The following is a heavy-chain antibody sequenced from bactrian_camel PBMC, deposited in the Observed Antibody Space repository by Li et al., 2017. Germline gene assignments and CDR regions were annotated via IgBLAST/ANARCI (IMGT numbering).Heavy chain of an antibody. V-gene: IGHV3S1*01. CDR3: ASDRARACLRGSISNTEFGY. CDR2: ISPMTGIT. J-gene: IGHJ6*01. Sequence: VQLVESGGGSVQAGGSLRLSCASSGDAYGVTCMGWFRQIPGKEREGVASISPMTGITYYTDSVRGRFTISQDSTKNTFDLQMNNMKPEDTAMYYCASDRARACLRGSISNTEFGYWGQGTQVTVS. D-gene: IGHD1*01. CDR1: GDAYGVTC.